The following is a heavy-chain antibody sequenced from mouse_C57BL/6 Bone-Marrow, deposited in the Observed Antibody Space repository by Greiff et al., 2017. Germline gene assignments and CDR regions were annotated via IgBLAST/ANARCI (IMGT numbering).Heavy chain of an antibody. J-gene: IGHJ1*03. D-gene: IGHD2-3*01. CDR3: ARGLLGWYFDV. CDR2: IHPNSGST. CDR1: GYTFTSYW. V-gene: IGHV1-64*01. Sequence: VKLQQPGAELVKPGASVKLSCKASGYTFTSYWMHWVKQRPGQGLEWIGMIHPNSGSTNYNEKFKSKATLTVDKSSSTAYMQLSSLTSEDSAVYYCARGLLGWYFDVWGTGTTVTVSS.